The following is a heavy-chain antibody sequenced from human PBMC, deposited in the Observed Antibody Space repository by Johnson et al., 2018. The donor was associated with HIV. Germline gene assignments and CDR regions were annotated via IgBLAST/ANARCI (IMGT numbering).Heavy chain of an antibody. CDR3: AKDRSSGWYPAFDI. CDR1: GLTFSSAW. V-gene: IGHV3-20*04. Sequence: VQLLESGGGLVKPGGSHRLSCTASGLTFSSAWMNWVRQAPGKGLEWVSGVNWNGGRTGYEDSVKGRVTISRDNAKNSLYLQMNSLRAEDTAVYYCAKDRSSGWYPAFDIWGQGTMVTVSS. J-gene: IGHJ3*02. CDR2: VNWNGGRT. D-gene: IGHD6-19*01.